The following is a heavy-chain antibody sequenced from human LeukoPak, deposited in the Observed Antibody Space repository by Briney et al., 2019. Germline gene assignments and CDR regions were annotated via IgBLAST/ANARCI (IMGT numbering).Heavy chain of an antibody. J-gene: IGHJ4*02. CDR1: GYTFTSFY. D-gene: IGHD3-22*01. Sequence: ASVKVSCTASGYTFTSFYMQWVRQAPGQGLEWMGIINPSGGSTNYAQTFQGRVSMTRDTSTSTVYMELSSLRSEDTAMYWCARGYYDSSGYDPGLGYWGQGTLVTVSS. CDR3: ARGYYDSSGYDPGLGY. V-gene: IGHV1-46*01. CDR2: INPSGGST.